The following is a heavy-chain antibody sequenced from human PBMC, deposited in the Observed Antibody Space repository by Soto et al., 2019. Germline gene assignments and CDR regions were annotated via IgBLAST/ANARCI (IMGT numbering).Heavy chain of an antibody. CDR1: GFTVSHNY. V-gene: IGHV3-53*01. D-gene: IGHD2-21*02. Sequence: EVQLVESGGTLIPPGGSLRLSCAASGFTVSHNYMSWVRLAPGKGLEWVSSVFGGGHTTYADSVKGRFSVSRDNSVNTFYLQMTGLRSDDTAVYYCAKGFIVVVTAIRPDDNFGVWGQGTMVTVSS. CDR2: VFGGGHT. J-gene: IGHJ3*01. CDR3: AKGFIVVVTAIRPDDNFGV.